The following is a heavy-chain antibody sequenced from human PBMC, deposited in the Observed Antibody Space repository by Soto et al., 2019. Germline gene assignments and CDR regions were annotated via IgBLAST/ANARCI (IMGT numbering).Heavy chain of an antibody. J-gene: IGHJ5*01. CDR3: ARDRWGSYSFDS. V-gene: IGHV1-69*01. Sequence: QVQLVQSGAEVKKPGSSVKVSCKASGGVFRNYAINWVRQAPGQGLEWMGGIIPVFGTADYPQKLHGRVTITAYEATTTAYMEPTSLKTEDTAVYFCARDRWGSYSFDSWGQGTLVTVAS. D-gene: IGHD1-26*01. CDR1: GGVFRNYA. CDR2: IIPVFGTA.